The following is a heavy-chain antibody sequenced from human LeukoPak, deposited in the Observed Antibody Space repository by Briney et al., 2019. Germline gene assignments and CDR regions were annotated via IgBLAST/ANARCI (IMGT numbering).Heavy chain of an antibody. CDR3: AKVAVVIRANDAFDI. V-gene: IGHV3-9*01. J-gene: IGHJ3*02. CDR1: GFTFDDYA. CDR2: ISWNSGSI. D-gene: IGHD3-22*01. Sequence: PGGSLRLSCAASGFTFDDYAMHWVRQAPGKGLEWVSGISWNSGSIGYADSVKGRFTISRDNAKNPLYLQMNSLRAEDTAVYYCAKVAVVIRANDAFDIWGQGTMVTVSS.